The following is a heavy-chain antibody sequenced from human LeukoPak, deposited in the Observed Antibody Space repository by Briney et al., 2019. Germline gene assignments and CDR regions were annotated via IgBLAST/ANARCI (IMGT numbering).Heavy chain of an antibody. CDR3: ARGVTMIVVVIHDWYFDL. D-gene: IGHD3-22*01. CDR1: GFTVSSNS. CDR2: IYYTRST. Sequence: PGGSLTLSCAASGFTVSSNSMSWVRQAPGKGLEWIGSIYYTRSTYYNPSLKSRVTISVDTSKNQFSLKLTSVTAADAAVYYCARGVTMIVVVIHDWYFDLWGRGTLVTVSS. V-gene: IGHV4-59*05. J-gene: IGHJ2*01.